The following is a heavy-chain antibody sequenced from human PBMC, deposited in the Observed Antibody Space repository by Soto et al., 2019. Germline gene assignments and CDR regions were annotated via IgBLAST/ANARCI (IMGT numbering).Heavy chain of an antibody. CDR2: ISGSGGST. CDR1: GFTFSSYA. Sequence: GGSLRLSCAASGFTFSSYAMSWVRQAPGKGLEWVSAISGSGGSTYYADSVKGRFTISRDNSKNTLYLQMKSLRAEDTAVYYCAKDLKVNHYYYYGMDVWGQGTTVTVSS. J-gene: IGHJ6*02. D-gene: IGHD2-21*01. V-gene: IGHV3-23*01. CDR3: AKDLKVNHYYYYGMDV.